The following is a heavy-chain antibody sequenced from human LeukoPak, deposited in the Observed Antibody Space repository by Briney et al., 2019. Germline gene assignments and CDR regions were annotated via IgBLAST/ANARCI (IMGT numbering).Heavy chain of an antibody. CDR2: IYHSGST. CDR3: ARGRGTMIVARLRDWFDP. CDR1: GYSISSGYY. J-gene: IGHJ5*02. D-gene: IGHD3-22*01. V-gene: IGHV4-38-2*02. Sequence: PSETLSLTCTVSGYSISSGYYWGWIRQPPGKGLEWIGSIYHSGSTNYNPSLKSRVTISVDTSKNQFSLKLSSVTAADTAVYYCARGRGTMIVARLRDWFDPWGQGTLVTVSS.